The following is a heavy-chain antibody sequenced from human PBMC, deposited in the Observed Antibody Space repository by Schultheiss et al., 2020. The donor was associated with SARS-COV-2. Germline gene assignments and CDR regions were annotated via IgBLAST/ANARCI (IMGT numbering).Heavy chain of an antibody. D-gene: IGHD1-20*01. CDR3: ARDLGPASITGNPFDY. CDR1: DGPINSFY. J-gene: IGHJ4*02. V-gene: IGHV4-59*01. CDR2: IYYSGST. Sequence: SETLSLTCTISDGPINSFYWSWIRQPPGKGLEYIGYIYYSGSTDYNPSLESRATISVDTSKNQFSLYLNSVTAADTAVYYCARDLGPASITGNPFDYWGQGTLVTVSS.